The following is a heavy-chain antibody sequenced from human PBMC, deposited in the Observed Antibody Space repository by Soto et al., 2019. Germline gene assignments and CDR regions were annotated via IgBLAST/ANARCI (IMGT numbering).Heavy chain of an antibody. D-gene: IGHD2-2*02. CDR1: GGTFSSYT. J-gene: IGHJ4*02. CDR3: AMEYCSSTSCYRDY. V-gene: IGHV1-69*02. Sequence: QVQLVQSGAEVKKPGSSVKVSCKASGGTFSSYTISWVRQAPGQGLEWMGRIIPILGIANYAQKFQGRVTITADNTKSTAYMEMSRLRSEDTAVYYCAMEYCSSTSCYRDYWGQGTLVTVSS. CDR2: IIPILGIA.